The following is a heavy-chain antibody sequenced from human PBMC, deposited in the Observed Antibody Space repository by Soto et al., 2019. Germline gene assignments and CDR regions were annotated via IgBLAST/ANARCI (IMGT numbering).Heavy chain of an antibody. J-gene: IGHJ4*02. V-gene: IGHV3-23*05. CDR1: GFAFSKYG. Sequence: GGSLRLSCTASGFAFSKYGMNWVRQAPGKGLEWVSSIRSIDNRTNYADSVKGRFTISRDNSKSTLSLQMNSLRAEDTAVYYCAKDVDSGWYYAFDFWGPGTPVTVSS. CDR2: IRSIDNRT. CDR3: AKDVDSGWYYAFDF. D-gene: IGHD6-19*01.